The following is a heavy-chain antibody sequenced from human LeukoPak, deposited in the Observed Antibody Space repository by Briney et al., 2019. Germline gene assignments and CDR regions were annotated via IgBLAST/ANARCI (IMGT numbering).Heavy chain of an antibody. Sequence: GGSLRLSCAASGFTVSGFWMHWVRQAPGKGLEWISRISSDGSNTYYADSVKGRFTISRDNSKNTLYLQMNSLRAEDTAVYYCAKDRYDFWSGYSHFDYRGQGTLVTVSS. CDR3: AKDRYDFWSGYSHFDY. CDR1: GFTVSGFW. D-gene: IGHD3-3*01. J-gene: IGHJ4*02. CDR2: ISSDGSNT. V-gene: IGHV3-74*01.